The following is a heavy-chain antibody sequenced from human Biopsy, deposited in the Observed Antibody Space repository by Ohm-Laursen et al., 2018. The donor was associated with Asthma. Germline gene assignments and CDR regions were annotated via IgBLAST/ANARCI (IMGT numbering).Heavy chain of an antibody. V-gene: IGHV3-30*03. CDR2: ISYDGSNK. D-gene: IGHD3-3*01. J-gene: IGHJ4*02. CDR3: ASQSSGPDFWSGYYYFAY. Sequence: SLRLSCTASGFTFSSYGMHWVRQAPGKGLEWVAVISYDGSNKYYADSVKGRFTISRDNSKNTLYLQMNSLRAEDTAVYYCASQSSGPDFWSGYYYFAYLGQGTLVTVSS. CDR1: GFTFSSYG.